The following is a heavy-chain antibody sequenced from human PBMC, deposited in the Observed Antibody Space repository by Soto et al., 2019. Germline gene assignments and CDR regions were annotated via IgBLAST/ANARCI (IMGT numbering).Heavy chain of an antibody. D-gene: IGHD1-26*01. CDR3: ASGGASTVYFQH. CDR1: GFTFSTYA. J-gene: IGHJ1*01. CDR2: ASYDGSNK. V-gene: IGHV3-30-3*01. Sequence: QVQLVESGGGVVQPGRSLRLSCAASGFTFSTYAMHWVRQAPGKGLEWVAVASYDGSNKYYADSVKGRFTISRDNSKNTVYLQMNSLRTDDTAIYYCASGGASTVYFQHWGQGTLVTVSS.